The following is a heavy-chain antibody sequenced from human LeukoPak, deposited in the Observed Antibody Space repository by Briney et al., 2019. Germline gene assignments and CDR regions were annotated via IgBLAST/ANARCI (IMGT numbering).Heavy chain of an antibody. J-gene: IGHJ5*02. V-gene: IGHV1-18*01. CDR3: ARDLNWGNRGGDCYTYNWFDP. CDR1: GYTFTNYG. D-gene: IGHD2-21*02. Sequence: EASVKVSCKASGYTFTNYGITWVRQAPGQGLEWMGWINTYNGNTNYAQSLQGRVTMTTDTSTSTAYMDLRSLRSDDTAVYYCARDLNWGNRGGDCYTYNWFDPRGQGTRVTVSS. CDR2: INTYNGNT.